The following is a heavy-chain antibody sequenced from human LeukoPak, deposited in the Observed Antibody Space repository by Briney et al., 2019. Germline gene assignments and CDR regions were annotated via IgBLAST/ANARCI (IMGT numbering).Heavy chain of an antibody. CDR3: TRNRGLDV. CDR2: IKPEGSEK. CDR1: GFTFSNFW. J-gene: IGHJ6*02. V-gene: IGHV3-7*01. D-gene: IGHD6-25*01. Sequence: GGSLRLSCAASGFTFSNFWMSWVRQAPGKGLEWVANIKPEGSEKYYVDSVKGRFTISRDNAKNSLYLQMNSLRAEDTAVYCCTRNRGLDVWGQGTTVTVSS.